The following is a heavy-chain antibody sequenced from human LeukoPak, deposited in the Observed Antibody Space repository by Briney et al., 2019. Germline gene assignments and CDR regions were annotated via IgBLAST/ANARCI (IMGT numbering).Heavy chain of an antibody. CDR3: ASRGPPTTGYYYYGMDV. J-gene: IGHJ6*02. CDR2: ISSSGSTV. Sequence: GGSLRLSCAASGVTFSTYSMNWVRQAPGKGLEWVSYISSSGSTVSYADSVKGRFTISRDNAKSSLFLQMSSLSDDDTAVYYCASRGPPTTGYYYYGMDVWGQGTTVTVSS. CDR1: GVTFSTYS. D-gene: IGHD1-14*01. V-gene: IGHV3-48*02.